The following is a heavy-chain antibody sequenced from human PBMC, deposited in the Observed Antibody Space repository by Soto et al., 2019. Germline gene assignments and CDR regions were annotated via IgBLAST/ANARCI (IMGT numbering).Heavy chain of an antibody. D-gene: IGHD2-15*01. Sequence: QEQLLQSGAEVRKPGSSVKVSCKASGGTFDNYAVSWVRQAPGQGREWMGGIIPMFETVNYAQRFQGRLTMAADESTRTAYVAVTSVASADPASYFCAPGLRTGNCGMDVWAHGTTVTVSS. V-gene: IGHV1-69*01. CDR2: IIPMFETV. CDR3: APGLRTGNCGMDV. CDR1: GGTFDNYA. J-gene: IGHJ6*02.